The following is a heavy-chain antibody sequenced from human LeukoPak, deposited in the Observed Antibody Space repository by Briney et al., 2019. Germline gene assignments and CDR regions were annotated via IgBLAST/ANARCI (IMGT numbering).Heavy chain of an antibody. D-gene: IGHD6-19*01. V-gene: IGHV3-7*01. J-gene: IGHJ4*02. CDR2: IKPDGGDK. Sequence: GGSLRLSCAASGFTFSTYWMAWVRQAPGKGLEWVATIKPDGGDKYYVDSVKGRFTISRDNARNSLFLQMNSLRAEDTAVYYCARDRSNVAGIDYWGQGTLVTVSS. CDR3: ARDRSNVAGIDY. CDR1: GFTFSTYW.